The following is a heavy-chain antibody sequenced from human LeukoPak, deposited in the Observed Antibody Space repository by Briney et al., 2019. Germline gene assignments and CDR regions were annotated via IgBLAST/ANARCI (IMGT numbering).Heavy chain of an antibody. J-gene: IGHJ3*02. V-gene: IGHV1-69*05. D-gene: IGHD3-22*01. Sequence: SVKVSCKASGGTFSSYAISWVRQAPGQGLEWMGGIIPIFGTANYAQKFQGRVTITTDESTSTAYMELSSLRSEDTAVYYCASSASGGYYYEPPGPYDAFDIWGQGTMVTVSS. CDR2: IIPIFGTA. CDR1: GGTFSSYA. CDR3: ASSASGGYYYEPPGPYDAFDI.